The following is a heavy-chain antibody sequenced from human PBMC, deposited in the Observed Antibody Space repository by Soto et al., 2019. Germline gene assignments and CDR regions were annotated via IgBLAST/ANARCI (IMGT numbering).Heavy chain of an antibody. CDR3: ATGGICYET. J-gene: IGHJ5*02. Sequence: GGSLRLSCTVSGFAFRHNYLTWIRQAPGKGLEWLSYINTGGSPAYYADSVKGRFTISTDIAKKSLYLQMDSLRADDTGVYYCATGGICYETWGQGTLVTVSS. CDR2: INTGGSPA. V-gene: IGHV3-11*01. CDR1: GFAFRHNY. D-gene: IGHD2-15*01.